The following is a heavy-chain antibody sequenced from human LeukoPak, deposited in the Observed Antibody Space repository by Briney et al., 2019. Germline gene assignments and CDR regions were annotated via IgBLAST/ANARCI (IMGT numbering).Heavy chain of an antibody. CDR1: GGSISSYY. V-gene: IGHV4-4*07. Sequence: SETLSLTCTVSGGSISSYYWSWIRQPAGKGLQWIGRIYTSGSTNYNPSLKGRVTMSVDTSKNQFSLKLSSVTAADTAVYYCARQTYGSGGYYIDYWGQGTLVTVSS. CDR2: IYTSGST. J-gene: IGHJ4*02. CDR3: ARQTYGSGGYYIDY. D-gene: IGHD3-10*01.